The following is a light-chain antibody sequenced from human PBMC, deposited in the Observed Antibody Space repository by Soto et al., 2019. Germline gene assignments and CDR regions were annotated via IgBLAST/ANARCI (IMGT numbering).Light chain of an antibody. J-gene: IGKJ2*01. Sequence: EIVLTQSPGTLSFSPGERATLSCRASQSVSSTYLAWYQQKPCQAPRLLIYAASSRASVIPDRFSGSASGTDFTLTISRLEPEDSAVYYCQQSGSSPPYTFGQGTKVEIK. CDR2: AAS. CDR3: QQSGSSPPYT. CDR1: QSVSSTY. V-gene: IGKV3-20*01.